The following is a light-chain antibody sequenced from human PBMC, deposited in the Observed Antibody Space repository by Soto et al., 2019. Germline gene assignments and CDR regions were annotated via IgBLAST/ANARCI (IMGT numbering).Light chain of an antibody. V-gene: IGKV3-15*01. Sequence: EIVMTQSPATLSVSPGERATLSCRASQSVSSNLAWYQLRRGQPPRLLIYDISTRATGVPARFSGSGSGTEFTLTISGLQSEDFALYFCQQYNNWPFSFGPGTRLEIK. CDR3: QQYNNWPFS. CDR2: DIS. CDR1: QSVSSN. J-gene: IGKJ5*01.